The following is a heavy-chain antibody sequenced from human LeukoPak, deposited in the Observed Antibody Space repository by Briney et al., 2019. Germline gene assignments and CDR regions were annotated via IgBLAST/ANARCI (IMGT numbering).Heavy chain of an antibody. CDR1: GFSFSSYS. CDR2: IGSTSYNI. Sequence: GGSLRLSCAASGFSFSSYSMNWVRQAPGKGLEWVSSIGSTSYNIHYADSVKGRYTISRDNANNSLYLQMNSLRADDTVVYYGSSSSRGYGGRGTLATVSS. CDR3: SSSSRGY. V-gene: IGHV3-21*01. D-gene: IGHD6-6*01. J-gene: IGHJ4*02.